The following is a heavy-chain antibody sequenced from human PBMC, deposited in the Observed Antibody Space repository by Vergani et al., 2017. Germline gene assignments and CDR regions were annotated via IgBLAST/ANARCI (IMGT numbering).Heavy chain of an antibody. J-gene: IGHJ5*02. V-gene: IGHV1-69*01. CDR1: GGTFSSYA. Sequence: QVQLVQSGAEVKKPGSSVKVSCKASGGTFSSYAISWVRQAPGQGLEWMGGIIPIFGTANYAQKFQGRVTITADESTSTIYMELSSLRSEDTAVYYCARGPRQSIVVVPAAIPGWFDPWGQGTLVTVSS. D-gene: IGHD2-2*02. CDR2: IIPIFGTA. CDR3: ARGPRQSIVVVPAAIPGWFDP.